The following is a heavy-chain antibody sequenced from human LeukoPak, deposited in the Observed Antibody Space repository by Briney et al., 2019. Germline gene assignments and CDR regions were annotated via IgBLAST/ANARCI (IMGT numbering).Heavy chain of an antibody. V-gene: IGHV3-30-3*01. CDR2: ISFDGDNK. Sequence: PGGSLRLSCAASGFIFSDYVLHWVRQTPGKGLEWVAVISFDGDNKYYADSVKGRFPISRDNSKNELFLQMNSLRPEDTGVYFCARDGGYCSGENCYSGAFDLWGPGTTVIVSS. CDR3: ARDGGYCSGENCYSGAFDL. D-gene: IGHD2-15*01. J-gene: IGHJ3*01. CDR1: GFIFSDYV.